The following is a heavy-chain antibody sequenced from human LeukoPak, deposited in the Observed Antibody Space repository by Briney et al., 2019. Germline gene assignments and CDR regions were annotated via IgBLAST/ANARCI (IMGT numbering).Heavy chain of an antibody. D-gene: IGHD6-13*01. CDR1: GFTFSSYG. V-gene: IGHV3-30*18. J-gene: IGHJ4*02. CDR3: AKSPPLEQQLALFDY. CDR2: ISYDGSNK. Sequence: GRSLRLSCAASGFTFSSYGMHWVRQAPGKGLEWVAVISYDGSNKYYADSVKGRFTISRDNSKNTLYLQMNSLRAEDTAVYYCAKSPPLEQQLALFDYWGQGTLVTVSS.